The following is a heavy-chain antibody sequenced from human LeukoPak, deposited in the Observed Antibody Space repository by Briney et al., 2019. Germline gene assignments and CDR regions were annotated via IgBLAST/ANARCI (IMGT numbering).Heavy chain of an antibody. D-gene: IGHD3-22*01. CDR1: GGSISSDY. CDR2: VYYTGIT. Sequence: SETLSLTCNVSGGSISSDYWSWIRQPPGRGLEWIGHVYYTGITNSNPSLKRRVTISVDTSKNQFSLRLSSVTAADTAVYYCARVSGYYSIDYWGQGTLVTVSS. V-gene: IGHV4-59*01. J-gene: IGHJ4*02. CDR3: ARVSGYYSIDY.